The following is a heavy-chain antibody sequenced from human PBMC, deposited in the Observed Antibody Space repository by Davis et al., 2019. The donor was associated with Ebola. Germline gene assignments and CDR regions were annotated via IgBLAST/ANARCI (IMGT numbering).Heavy chain of an antibody. CDR2: IYYSGST. D-gene: IGHD5-18*01. V-gene: IGHV4-59*12. Sequence: MPSETLSLTCTVSGGSISSYYWSWIRQPPGKGLEWIGYIYYSGSTNYNPSLKSRVTISVDTSKNQFSLKLSSVTAADTAVYYCARDSGYSYGRYYYYYGMDVWGQGTTVTVSS. CDR3: ARDSGYSYGRYYYYYGMDV. CDR1: GGSISSYY. J-gene: IGHJ6*02.